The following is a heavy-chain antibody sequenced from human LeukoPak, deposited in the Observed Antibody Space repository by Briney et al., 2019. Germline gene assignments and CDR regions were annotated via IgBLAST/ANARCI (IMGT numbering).Heavy chain of an antibody. Sequence: GGSLRLSYAASGFTFSSYWMHWVRQAPGKGLVWVSRINSDGSSTSYADSVKGRFTISRDNAKNTLYLQMNSLRAEDTAVYYCASNLGGGGYYYYGMDVWGKGTTVTVSS. D-gene: IGHD3-16*01. CDR1: GFTFSSYW. CDR3: ASNLGGGGYYYYGMDV. V-gene: IGHV3-74*01. J-gene: IGHJ6*04. CDR2: INSDGSST.